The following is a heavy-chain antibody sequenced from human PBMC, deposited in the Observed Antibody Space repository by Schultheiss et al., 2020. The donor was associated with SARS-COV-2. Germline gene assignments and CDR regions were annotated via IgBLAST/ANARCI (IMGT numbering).Heavy chain of an antibody. CDR3: ASPGYTSDWGH. CDR2: IYYSGST. CDR1: GYSISSGYY. J-gene: IGHJ4*02. Sequence: SETLSLTCAVSGYSISSGYYWSWIRQPPGKGLEWIGYIYYSGSTNYNPSLKSRVTISVDKSKNQFSLNLSSVTAADTAVYYCASPGYTSDWGHWGQGTLVTVSS. V-gene: IGHV4-61*05. D-gene: IGHD6-19*01.